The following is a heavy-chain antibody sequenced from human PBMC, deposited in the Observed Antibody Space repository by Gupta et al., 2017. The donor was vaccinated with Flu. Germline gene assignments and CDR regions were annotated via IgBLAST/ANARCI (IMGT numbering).Heavy chain of an antibody. D-gene: IGHD2-2*02. J-gene: IGHJ6*03. CDR2: INHSGSA. CDR3: SRCRPIGYCSSTSCYKRRFYYYYYMDV. V-gene: IGHV4-34*01. Sequence: KGREWIEEINHSGSADYNPSLIIRVTISVDTSKNQFSLKLSCVTAADTAVYYCSRCRPIGYCSSTSCYKRRFYYYYYMDVWGKVTTVTVSS.